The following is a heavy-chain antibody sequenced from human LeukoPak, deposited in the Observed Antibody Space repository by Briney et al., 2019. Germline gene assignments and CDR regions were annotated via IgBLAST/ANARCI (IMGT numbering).Heavy chain of an antibody. CDR3: AKNFPYYYDSSGYLDY. CDR1: GVTFSSYA. D-gene: IGHD3-22*01. J-gene: IGHJ4*02. V-gene: IGHV3-23*01. Sequence: PGGSLTLSCAASGVTFSSYAMSWVRQAPGKGLEWVAAISGSGGSTYYADSVKGRFTISRDNSKNTMYMQMNSLRAEDTAVYYCAKNFPYYYDSSGYLDYWGQGTLVTVSS. CDR2: ISGSGGST.